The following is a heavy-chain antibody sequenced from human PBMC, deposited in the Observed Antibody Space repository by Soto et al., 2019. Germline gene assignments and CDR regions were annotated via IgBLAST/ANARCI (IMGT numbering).Heavy chain of an antibody. V-gene: IGHV2-5*01. CDR3: AHTSDHSDTGGHYQLHDFDY. Sequence: ITLKESGPAVVNPTQTLTLTCTFSEFFVSTSGVGVGWIRQPPGKALDWLAFIDWNEDKRYSPFLKSTLTITNDTAWNQVVLTMTDMDAVDTGTYYCAHTSDHSDTGGHYQLHDFDYWGQGTLVTVSS. J-gene: IGHJ4*02. D-gene: IGHD2-8*02. CDR1: EFFVSTSGVG. CDR2: IDWNEDK.